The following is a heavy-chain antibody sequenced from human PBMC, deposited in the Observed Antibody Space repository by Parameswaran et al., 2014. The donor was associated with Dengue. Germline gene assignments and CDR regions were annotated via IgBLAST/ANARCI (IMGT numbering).Heavy chain of an antibody. CDR3: ARLETARLLYDYYYYGMDV. D-gene: IGHD6-6*01. CDR2: IYYSGST. Sequence: WIRQPPGKGLEWIGYIYYSGSTNYNPSLKSRVTISVDTSKNQFSLKLSSVTAADTAVYYCARLETARLLYDYYYYGMDVWGQGTTVTVSS. J-gene: IGHJ6*02. V-gene: IGHV4-59*08.